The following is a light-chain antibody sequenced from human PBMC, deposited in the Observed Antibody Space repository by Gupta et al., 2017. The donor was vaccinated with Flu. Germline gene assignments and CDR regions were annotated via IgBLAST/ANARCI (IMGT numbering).Light chain of an antibody. CDR3: QQSSSLPVT. Sequence: EMLLTHSREFRSVTPKEKVTITCRASQSIASSLDWYQQRPEQSPEVLIRYASHSGSGVPSRLSGSGSGADFTLTIKSLGTEDAATYYCQQSSSLPVTFGQGTKLEIK. J-gene: IGKJ2*01. V-gene: IGKV6-21*01. CDR1: QSIASS. CDR2: YAS.